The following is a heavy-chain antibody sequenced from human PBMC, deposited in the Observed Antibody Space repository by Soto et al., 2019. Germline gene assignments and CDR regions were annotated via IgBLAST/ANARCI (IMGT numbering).Heavy chain of an antibody. D-gene: IGHD6-19*01. J-gene: IGHJ4*02. CDR2: ISYDGSNG. V-gene: IGHV3-30-3*01. CDR3: ARGNSGWYFFF. CDR1: GFTFSSYA. Sequence: QVQLVESGGGVVQPGRSLRLSCAASGFTFSSYAMHWVRQAPGKGLEWVAVISYDGSNGYYADSVKGRFTISRDNSKNTMYLQMNSLRAEDTAVYYCARGNSGWYFFFWGQGTLVTVSS.